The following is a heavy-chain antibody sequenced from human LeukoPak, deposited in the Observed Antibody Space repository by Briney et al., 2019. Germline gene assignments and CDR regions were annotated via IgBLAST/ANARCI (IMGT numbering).Heavy chain of an antibody. CDR1: GFTISSSW. Sequence: GGSLRLSCAASGFTISSSWMSWVRQAPGKGLEWVANIKRDGSEEYYVDSVKGRFTISRDNARESLYLQKNSLRAEDTAVYYCAKWRTGDSYGYEYWGQGTLVTVSS. CDR2: IKRDGSEE. V-gene: IGHV3-7*01. CDR3: AKWRTGDSYGYEY. J-gene: IGHJ4*02. D-gene: IGHD5-18*01.